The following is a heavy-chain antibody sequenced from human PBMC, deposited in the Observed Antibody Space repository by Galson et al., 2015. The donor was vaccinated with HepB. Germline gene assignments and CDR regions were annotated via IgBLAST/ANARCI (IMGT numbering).Heavy chain of an antibody. V-gene: IGHV1-46*01. CDR3: ARGGSSNGDAFDI. CDR2: INPSGGGT. Sequence: SVKVSCKASGYTFTTYYMYWVRQAPGQGLEWMGRINPSGGGTSYEQEFQGRVTMTRDTSTSTVYMELSSLRSEDTAVYYCARGGSSNGDAFDIWGQGTMVTVSS. J-gene: IGHJ3*02. CDR1: GYTFTTYY. D-gene: IGHD3-10*01.